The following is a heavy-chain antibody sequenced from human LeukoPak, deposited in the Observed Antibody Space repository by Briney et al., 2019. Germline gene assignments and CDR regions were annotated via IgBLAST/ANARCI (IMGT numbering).Heavy chain of an antibody. CDR3: AKWGDYDILTGYYDSDY. V-gene: IGHV3-23*01. J-gene: IGHJ4*02. D-gene: IGHD3-9*01. CDR2: IVGSGGST. Sequence: SGASLRLSCAASGFTFSNYAMSWVRPAPGKGLEWVSAIVGSGGSTYYAGSVKGRFTISRDNPKNTLYLQMNSLRAEDTAVYYCAKWGDYDILTGYYDSDYWGQGTLVTVSS. CDR1: GFTFSNYA.